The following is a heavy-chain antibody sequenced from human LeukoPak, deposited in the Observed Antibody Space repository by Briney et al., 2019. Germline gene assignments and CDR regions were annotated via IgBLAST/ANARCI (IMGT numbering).Heavy chain of an antibody. CDR1: GFTFSNYW. CDR3: ARSNQADDY. V-gene: IGHV3-74*01. J-gene: IGHJ4*02. D-gene: IGHD4-11*01. CDR2: INPGGSST. Sequence: SGVSLRLSCAASGFTFSNYWMHWVRQVPGKGLVWVSRINPGGSSTTYADSVKGRFTISRDNAKNTLYLQMNSLRAEDTAVYYCARSNQADDYWGQGTLVTVSS.